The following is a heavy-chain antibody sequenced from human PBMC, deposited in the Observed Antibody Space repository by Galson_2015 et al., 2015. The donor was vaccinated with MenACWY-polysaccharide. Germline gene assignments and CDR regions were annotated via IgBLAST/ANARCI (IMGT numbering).Heavy chain of an antibody. CDR2: IYWDDDK. CDR1: VFSLRISGVG. CDR3: AHTRWQQLGRFYLDF. Sequence: TCDFSVFSLRISGVGVGWIRQPPGKALEWLAVIYWDDDKFYSPSLKSRVTITKDTSKNQVVLTLTNVDIADTGTYYCAHTRWQQLGRFYLDFWGQGALVTVSS. J-gene: IGHJ4*02. V-gene: IGHV2-5*02. D-gene: IGHD6-13*01.